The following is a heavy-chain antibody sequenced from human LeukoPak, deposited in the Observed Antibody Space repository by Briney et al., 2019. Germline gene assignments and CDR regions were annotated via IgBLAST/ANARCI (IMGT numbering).Heavy chain of an antibody. J-gene: IGHJ4*02. CDR1: GFTFSSYW. CDR2: INSDGSST. D-gene: IGHD2-2*01. V-gene: IGHV3-74*01. Sequence: GGSLRLSCAASGFTFSSYWMHWVRQAPGKGLVWVSRINSDGSSTSYADSVKGRFTISRDNAKNTLYLQMNSLRAEDTAVHYCARGYCSSTNCPKAYYFDYWGQGTLVTVAS. CDR3: ARGYCSSTNCPKAYYFDY.